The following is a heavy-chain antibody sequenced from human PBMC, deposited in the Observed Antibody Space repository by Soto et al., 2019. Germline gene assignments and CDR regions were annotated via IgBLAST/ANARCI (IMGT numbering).Heavy chain of an antibody. D-gene: IGHD4-17*01. Sequence: QVQLVESGGGVVQPGRSLRLSCAASGFTFSSYGMHWVRQAPGKGLEWVAVISYDGSNKYYADSVKGRFTISRDNSKNTLYLQMNSLRAEDTAVYYCAKLTVTDPPGDYWGQGTLVTVSS. V-gene: IGHV3-30*18. J-gene: IGHJ4*02. CDR2: ISYDGSNK. CDR3: AKLTVTDPPGDY. CDR1: GFTFSSYG.